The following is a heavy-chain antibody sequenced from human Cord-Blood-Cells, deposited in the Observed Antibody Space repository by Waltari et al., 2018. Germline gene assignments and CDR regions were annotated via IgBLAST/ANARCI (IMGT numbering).Heavy chain of an antibody. V-gene: IGHV3-15*01. CDR3: LIYCSSTSCYDAFDI. CDR2: IKSKTDGGTT. Sequence: GESGGVVVKPGGMLRLSCSASVFTFSNAWMSWVRQALGKGLEWVGRIKSKTDGGTTDYAAPVKGRFTISRDDSKNTLYLQMNSLKTEDTAVYYCLIYCSSTSCYDAFDIWGQGTMVTVSS. D-gene: IGHD2-2*01. CDR1: VFTFSNAW. J-gene: IGHJ3*02.